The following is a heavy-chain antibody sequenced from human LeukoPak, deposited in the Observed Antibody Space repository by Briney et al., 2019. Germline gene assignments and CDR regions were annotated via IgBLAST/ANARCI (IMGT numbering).Heavy chain of an antibody. CDR1: GGSISSSSYY. D-gene: IGHD6-19*01. J-gene: IGHJ4*02. V-gene: IGHV4-39*01. CDR2: IYYSGST. CDR3: ARTLSSGWYPFDY. Sequence: SETLSLTCTVSGGSISSSSYYWGWIRQPPGKGLEWIGSIYYSGSTYYNQSLKSRVTISVDTSKNRFSLKLSSVTAADTAVYYCARTLSSGWYPFDYWGQGALVTVSS.